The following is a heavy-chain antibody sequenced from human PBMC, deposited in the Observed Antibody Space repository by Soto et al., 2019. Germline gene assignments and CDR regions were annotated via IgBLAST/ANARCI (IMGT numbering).Heavy chain of an antibody. V-gene: IGHV3-23*01. D-gene: IGHD3-10*01. J-gene: IGHJ4*02. CDR2: ISGNGGGT. CDR3: ALDLRAVSIVTRADF. Sequence: GGSLRLACAASGFTFSSYAMSWVRQAPGKGLEWASSISGNGGGTYYADSVKGRFTISRDNSKNMLFLQMNSLRAEDTAVYYCALDLRAVSIVTRADFWGLGTLDTGSS. CDR1: GFTFSSYA.